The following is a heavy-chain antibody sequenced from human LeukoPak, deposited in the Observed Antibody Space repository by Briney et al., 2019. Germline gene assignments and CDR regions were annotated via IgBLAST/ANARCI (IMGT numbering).Heavy chain of an antibody. CDR3: ARAGLRFSGLGY. CDR2: INHSGST. D-gene: IGHD3-3*01. Sequence: SETLSLTCTVSGDSISSYYWSWIRQSPGKGLEWIGEINHSGSTNYNPSLKSRVTISVDTSKNQFSLKLSSVTAADTAVYYCARAGLRFSGLGYWGQGTLVTVSS. CDR1: GDSISSYY. J-gene: IGHJ4*02. V-gene: IGHV4-34*01.